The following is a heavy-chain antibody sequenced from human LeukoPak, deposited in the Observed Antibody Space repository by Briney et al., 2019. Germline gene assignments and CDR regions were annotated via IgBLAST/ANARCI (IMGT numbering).Heavy chain of an antibody. CDR1: GFAFSSSG. J-gene: IGHJ4*02. Sequence: GRSLRLSCAASGFAFSSSGMHWVRQAPGRGLEWVALIWYDGSSKYYADSVKGRFAISRDNSKNTLYLQMDSLRAEDTAIYYCAKDYGGLQLFDHWGQGTLVTVSS. V-gene: IGHV3-33*06. D-gene: IGHD1-1*01. CDR2: IWYDGSSK. CDR3: AKDYGGLQLFDH.